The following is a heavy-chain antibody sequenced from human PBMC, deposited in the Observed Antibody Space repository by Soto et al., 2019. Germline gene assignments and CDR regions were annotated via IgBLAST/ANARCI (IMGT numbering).Heavy chain of an antibody. CDR1: GGSISSGGYY. CDR2: IYYSGST. CDR3: ASPHGNDSSGYLWYFDY. J-gene: IGHJ4*02. D-gene: IGHD3-22*01. V-gene: IGHV4-31*03. Sequence: SETLSLTCTVSGGSISSGGYYWSWIRQHPGKGLEWIGYIYYSGSTYYNPSLKSRVTISVDTSKNQFSLKLSSVTAADTAVYYCASPHGNDSSGYLWYFDYWGQGTLVTVSS.